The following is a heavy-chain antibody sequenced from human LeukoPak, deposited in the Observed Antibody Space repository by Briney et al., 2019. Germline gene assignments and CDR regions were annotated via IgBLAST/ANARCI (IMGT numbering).Heavy chain of an antibody. V-gene: IGHV3-66*02. J-gene: IGHJ3*02. CDR1: GLTVSSNY. Sequence: GGSLRLSCAASGLTVSSNYMSWVRQALGKGLEWVSVIYSDDSTYYADSVRGRFTISRDNSKDTLYLQMNSLRAEDTAVYYCARDGRVGATRLNIWGQGTMVTVSS. CDR3: ARDGRVGATRLNI. CDR2: IYSDDST. D-gene: IGHD1-26*01.